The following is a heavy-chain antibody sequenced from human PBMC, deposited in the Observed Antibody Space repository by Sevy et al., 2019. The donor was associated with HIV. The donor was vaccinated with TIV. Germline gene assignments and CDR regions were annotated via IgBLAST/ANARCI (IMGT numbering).Heavy chain of an antibody. D-gene: IGHD7-27*01. V-gene: IGHV1-8*03. CDR2: INPNXGXA. CDR1: GYTXTTHD. CDR3: ARGGPPGXSXYXWXDX. Sequence: ASVKVSCKASGYTXTTHDINXVRQAXGXGLEWMGXINPNXGXAAYALNFQGRVTITRNTSISTAYMELSSLTYEDTAVYYCARGGPPGXSXYXWXDXWGQGTLVTVSS. J-gene: IGHJ5*02.